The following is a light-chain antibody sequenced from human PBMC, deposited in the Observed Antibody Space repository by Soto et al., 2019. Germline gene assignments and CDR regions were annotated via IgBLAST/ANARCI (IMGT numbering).Light chain of an antibody. CDR3: QQYNNWPPYT. J-gene: IGKJ2*01. CDR2: GAS. V-gene: IGKV3-15*01. CDR1: QSVSSS. Sequence: EMVMTQSPATLSVSPGERATLSCRTSQSVSSSFAWYHQKPGQAPRLLIYGASTRATGIPARFSGSGSGTELSLTITSLQSEDFAVYYCQQYNNWPPYTFGQGTKLEIK.